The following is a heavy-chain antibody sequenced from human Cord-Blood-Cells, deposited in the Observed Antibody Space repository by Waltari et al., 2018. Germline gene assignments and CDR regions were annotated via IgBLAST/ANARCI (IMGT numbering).Heavy chain of an antibody. CDR1: GGSFSGYY. J-gene: IGHJ4*02. CDR3: ARGDTGLYFDY. D-gene: IGHD2-21*01. V-gene: IGHV4-34*01. Sequence: QVQLQQWGAGLLKPSETLSLPCAVYGGSFSGYYWSWIRQPPGKGLEWIGEINHSGSTNYNPSLKSRVTISVDTSKNQFSLKLSSVTAADTAVYYCARGDTGLYFDYWGQGTLVTVSS. CDR2: INHSGST.